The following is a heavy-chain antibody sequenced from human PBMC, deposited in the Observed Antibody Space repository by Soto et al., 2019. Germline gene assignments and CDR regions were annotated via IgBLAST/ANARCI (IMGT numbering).Heavy chain of an antibody. Sequence: GESLKISCKGSGYSFTSYWIGWVRQMPGNGLEWMGIIYPGDSDTRYSPSFQGQVTISADKSISTAYLQWSSLKASDTAMYYCARQRYYYDSSGYPDYYGMDVWGQGTTVTVSS. CDR2: IYPGDSDT. D-gene: IGHD3-22*01. CDR3: ARQRYYYDSSGYPDYYGMDV. V-gene: IGHV5-51*01. J-gene: IGHJ6*02. CDR1: GYSFTSYW.